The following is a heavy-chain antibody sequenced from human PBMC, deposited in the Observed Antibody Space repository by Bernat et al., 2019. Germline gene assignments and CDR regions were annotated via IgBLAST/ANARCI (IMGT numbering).Heavy chain of an antibody. Sequence: EVQLLESGGGLVQPGGSLRLSCAASGFAFSTYAMNWIRQAPGKGLEWVSSISATSDTTHYAASVKGRFVISRDNSRNTLSLQMDSLRAEETAIYYCARDPRLGSEIDFWGLGTLVTVSS. CDR1: GFAFSTYA. D-gene: IGHD3-10*01. J-gene: IGHJ4*02. CDR2: ISATSDTT. CDR3: ARDPRLGSEIDF. V-gene: IGHV3-23*01.